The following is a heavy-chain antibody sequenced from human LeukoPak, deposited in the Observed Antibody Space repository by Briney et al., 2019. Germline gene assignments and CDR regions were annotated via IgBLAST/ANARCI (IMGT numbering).Heavy chain of an antibody. CDR2: IYYSGST. CDR3: ARDLSAVAGTRDYFDY. CDR1: GGSISSSSYY. V-gene: IGHV4-39*07. J-gene: IGHJ4*02. D-gene: IGHD6-19*01. Sequence: PSETLSLTCTVSGGSISSSSYYWGWIRQPPGKGLEWIGSIYYSGSTYYNPSLKSRVTISVDTSKNQFSLKLSSVTAADTAVYYCARDLSAVAGTRDYFDYWGQGTLVTVSS.